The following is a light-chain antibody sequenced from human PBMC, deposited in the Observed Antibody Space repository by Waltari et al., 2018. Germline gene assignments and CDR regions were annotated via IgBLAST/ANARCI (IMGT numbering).Light chain of an antibody. CDR3: QVWHSSGGV. J-gene: IGLJ2*01. V-gene: IGLV3-21*01. CDR1: TIAALS. Sequence: SYVLTQPPSVSVAPRKTANITCGGTTIAALSVHWYQQRPGRAPVVVIQDDSDRPSGIPERFSGSNSGNTATLTISGVEAGDEADYYCQVWHSSGGVFGGGTRLTVL. CDR2: DDS.